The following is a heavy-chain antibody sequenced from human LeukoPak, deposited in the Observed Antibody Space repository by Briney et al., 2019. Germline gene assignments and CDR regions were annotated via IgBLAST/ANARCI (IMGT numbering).Heavy chain of an antibody. Sequence: PGGSLRLSCAASGFTFSSYGMHWVRRAPGKGLEWVAVISYDGSNKYYADSVKGRFTISRDNSKNTLYLQMNSLRAEDTAVYYCARIVSKIYYYYYYGMDVWGKGTTVTVSS. CDR3: ARIVSKIYYYYYYGMDV. CDR1: GFTFSSYG. J-gene: IGHJ6*04. V-gene: IGHV3-30*03. D-gene: IGHD3-22*01. CDR2: ISYDGSNK.